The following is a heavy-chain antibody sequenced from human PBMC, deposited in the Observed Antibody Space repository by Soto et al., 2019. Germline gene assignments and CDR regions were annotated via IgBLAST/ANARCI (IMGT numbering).Heavy chain of an antibody. J-gene: IGHJ4*02. V-gene: IGHV3-30*18. D-gene: IGHD6-25*01. CDR2: ISYDGGDK. CDR1: GFTFSRYG. Sequence: GGSLRLSCAASGFTFSRYGMHWVRQAPGKGLEWVAVISYDGGDKHYADSVKGRFTISRDNSKNTLFLQMNTLRAEDRAVYYCVKDADQGAASYYFDHWGQGTLVTVSS. CDR3: VKDADQGAASYYFDH.